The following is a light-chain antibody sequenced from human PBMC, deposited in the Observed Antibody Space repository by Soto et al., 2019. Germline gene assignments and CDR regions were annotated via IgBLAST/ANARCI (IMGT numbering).Light chain of an antibody. V-gene: IGLV3-25*03. CDR1: GLTKQY. CDR2: KDS. J-gene: IGLJ1*01. Sequence: SSELTQPPSVSVSPGQTARITCSGDGLTKQYAYWYQQKPGHAPVLVIYKDSERPSGIPERFSGSSSGTTVTLTISGVQAEDEADYYCQSADISGPYVFGIGTKLTVL. CDR3: QSADISGPYV.